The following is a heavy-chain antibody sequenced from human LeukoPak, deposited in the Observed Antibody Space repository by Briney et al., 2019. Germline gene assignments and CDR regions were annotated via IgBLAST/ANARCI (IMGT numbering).Heavy chain of an antibody. Sequence: GGSLRLSCAASGSTVSSNYMSWVRQAPGKGLEWVSVIYSGGSTYYADSVKGRFTISRDNSKNTLYLQMNSLRAEDTAVYYCAGSATVTRSLYYYYMDVWGKGTTVTVSS. J-gene: IGHJ6*03. V-gene: IGHV3-53*01. CDR3: AGSATVTRSLYYYYMDV. CDR1: GSTVSSNY. D-gene: IGHD4-17*01. CDR2: IYSGGST.